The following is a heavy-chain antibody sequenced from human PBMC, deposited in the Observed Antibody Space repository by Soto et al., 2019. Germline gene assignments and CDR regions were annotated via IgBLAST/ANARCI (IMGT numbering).Heavy chain of an antibody. V-gene: IGHV4-4*07. D-gene: IGHD3-22*01. CDR1: GGSISSYY. CDR2: IYTSGST. Sequence: SETSLTCTVSGGSISSYYWSWIRQPAGKGLEWIGRIYTSGSTNYNPSLKSRVTMSVDTSKNQFSLKLSSVTAADTAVYYCASTNYYDSSGYFDYWGQGTLVTVSS. J-gene: IGHJ4*02. CDR3: ASTNYYDSSGYFDY.